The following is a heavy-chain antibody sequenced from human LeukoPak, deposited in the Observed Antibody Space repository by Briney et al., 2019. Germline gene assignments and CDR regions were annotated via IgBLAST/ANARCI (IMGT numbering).Heavy chain of an antibody. V-gene: IGHV4-59*08. D-gene: IGHD3-10*01. Sequence: SETRSLTCSVSGASISDYYWSWIRQPPGKGPEWLGYVYPTVVTNYNPSLKSRVTISVDTSKNQISVKLTSVTAADTAVYYCASHVVRAVRGVIKTFYYYGMDVWGQGTTVTVSS. CDR1: GASISDYY. J-gene: IGHJ6*02. CDR2: VYPTVVT. CDR3: ASHVVRAVRGVIKTFYYYGMDV.